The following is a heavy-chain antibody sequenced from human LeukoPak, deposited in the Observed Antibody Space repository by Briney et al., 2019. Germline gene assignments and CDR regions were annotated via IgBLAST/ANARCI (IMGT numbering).Heavy chain of an antibody. Sequence: ASVKVSCKASGYTFTSYYMHWVRQAPGKGLEWMGGFDPEDGETIYAQKFQGRVTMTEDTSTDTAYMELSSLRSEDTAVYCCATERNSGSVGLDPWGQGTLVTVSS. J-gene: IGHJ5*02. D-gene: IGHD1-26*01. CDR3: ATERNSGSVGLDP. CDR1: GYTFTSYY. CDR2: FDPEDGET. V-gene: IGHV1-24*01.